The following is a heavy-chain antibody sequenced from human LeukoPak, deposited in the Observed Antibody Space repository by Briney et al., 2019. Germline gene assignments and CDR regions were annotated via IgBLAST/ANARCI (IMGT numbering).Heavy chain of an antibody. CDR1: GYTFTGYY. V-gene: IGHV1-2*06. D-gene: IGHD4-17*01. J-gene: IGHJ3*02. CDR3: ARPMTTVIEKDAFDI. CDR2: INPNSGGT. Sequence: GASVKVSCKASGYTFTGYYMHWVRQAPGQGLKWMGRINPNSGGTNYAQKFQGRVTMTRDTSISTAYMELSRLRSDDTAVYYCARPMTTVIEKDAFDIWGQGTMVTVSS.